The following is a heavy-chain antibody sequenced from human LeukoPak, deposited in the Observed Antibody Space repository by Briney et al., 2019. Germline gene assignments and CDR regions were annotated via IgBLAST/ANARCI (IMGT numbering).Heavy chain of an antibody. Sequence: ASVKVSCKPSGYTFNTYGISWVRQAPGQGLEWMGWISAYNGNTNYAQKFQGRVTMTTDTSTTTAYMELRSLRSDDTAVYYCARDTAHYGTSGHPDYWGQGTLVTVSS. CDR3: ARDTAHYGTSGHPDY. CDR2: ISAYNGNT. CDR1: GYTFNTYG. J-gene: IGHJ4*02. V-gene: IGHV1-18*01. D-gene: IGHD2-15*01.